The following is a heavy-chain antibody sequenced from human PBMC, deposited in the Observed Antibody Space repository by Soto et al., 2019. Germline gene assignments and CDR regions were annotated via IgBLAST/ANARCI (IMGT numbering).Heavy chain of an antibody. CDR3: ARAEIDDYSNYGPFDP. CDR2: ISSSSSYI. D-gene: IGHD4-4*01. CDR1: GFTFSSYS. J-gene: IGHJ5*02. V-gene: IGHV3-21*01. Sequence: EVQLVESGGGLVKPGGSLRLSCAASGFTFSSYSMNWVHQAPGKGLEWVSSISSSSSYIYYADSVKGRFTISRDNAKNSLYLQMNSLRAEDTAVYYCARAEIDDYSNYGPFDPWGQGTLVTVSS.